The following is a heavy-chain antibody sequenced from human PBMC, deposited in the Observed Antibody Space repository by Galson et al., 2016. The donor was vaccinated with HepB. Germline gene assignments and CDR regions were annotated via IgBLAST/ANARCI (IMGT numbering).Heavy chain of an antibody. D-gene: IGHD2-2*01. CDR2: ISSSSSYI. CDR1: GFSLSSYS. J-gene: IGHJ6*02. V-gene: IGHV3-21*01. CDR3: ARDRGYCSSTRCYGVYYGMDV. Sequence: SLRLSCAASGFSLSSYSMNWVRQAPGKGLESVSSISSSSSYIYYPDSVKGRFTISRDNAKNSLYLQMNSLRAEDTAVYYCARDRGYCSSTRCYGVYYGMDVWGQGTTVTVSS.